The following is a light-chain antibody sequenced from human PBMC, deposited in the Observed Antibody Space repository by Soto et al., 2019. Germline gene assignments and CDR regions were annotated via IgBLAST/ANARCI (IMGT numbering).Light chain of an antibody. CDR1: SSNIGAHYD. V-gene: IGLV2-14*01. Sequence: QSLMTQPPSVSGAPGQRFTISCTGSSSNIGAHYDVHWYQQHPGKAPKLMIYEVSNRPSGVPNRFSGSKSGNKASLTISGLQAEDEADYYCSSYKSSSTLDVFGTGTNVTVL. CDR2: EVS. J-gene: IGLJ1*01. CDR3: SSYKSSSTLDV.